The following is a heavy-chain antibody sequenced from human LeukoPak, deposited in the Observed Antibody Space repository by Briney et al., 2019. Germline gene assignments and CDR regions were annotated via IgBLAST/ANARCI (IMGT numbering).Heavy chain of an antibody. V-gene: IGHV1-18*01. CDR3: ARGGRDGYNFVDY. D-gene: IGHD5-24*01. Sequence: GASVKVSCKASGYTFTHHGITWVRQAPGQGLEWMAWISAYNGDTNYAQKFQGRVTLTTDTSTSTAYMELSSLRSEDTAVYYCARGGRDGYNFVDYWGQGTLVTVSS. CDR2: ISAYNGDT. CDR1: GYTFTHHG. J-gene: IGHJ4*02.